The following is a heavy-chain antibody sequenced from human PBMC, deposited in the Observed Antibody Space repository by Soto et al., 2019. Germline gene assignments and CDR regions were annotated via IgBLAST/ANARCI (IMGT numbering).Heavy chain of an antibody. Sequence: EVQLVESGGGLVQPGGSLRLSCAASGFTFSSYSMNWVRQAPGKGLEWVSYISSSSSTIYYADSVKGPFTISRDNAKKSLYLQMNSLRDEDTAVYYCARSLDYYDSSGYWGYWGQGTLVTVSS. J-gene: IGHJ4*02. CDR1: GFTFSSYS. CDR3: ARSLDYYDSSGYWGY. D-gene: IGHD3-22*01. V-gene: IGHV3-48*02. CDR2: ISSSSSTI.